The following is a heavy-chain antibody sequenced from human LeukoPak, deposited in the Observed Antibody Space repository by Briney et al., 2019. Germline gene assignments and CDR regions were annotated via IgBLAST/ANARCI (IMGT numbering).Heavy chain of an antibody. D-gene: IGHD7-27*01. CDR2: IYPDDSDT. V-gene: IGHV5-51*01. CDR3: ARSTSWGTFDI. CDR1: GSGFITYW. J-gene: IGHJ3*02. Sequence: GASLKISCKAFGSGFITYWIGWVRPMPGRRLERVWIIYPDDSDTRYSPSFQRQVTFSADKSITTSCLQWSSLKASDSAMYYCARSTSWGTFDIWGQGTMVTVSS.